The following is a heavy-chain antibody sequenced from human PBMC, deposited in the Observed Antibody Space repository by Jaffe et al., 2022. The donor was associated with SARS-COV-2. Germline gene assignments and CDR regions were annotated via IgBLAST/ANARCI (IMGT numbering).Heavy chain of an antibody. CDR1: GGSISSGSYY. V-gene: IGHV4-61*02. D-gene: IGHD2-2*01. CDR3: ARLLLPAVKGAFVT. J-gene: IGHJ3*02. CDR2: INTSGSS. Sequence: QVQLQESGPGLVKPSQTLSLTCTVSGGSISSGSYYWSWVRQPAGKGLEWIGRINTSGSSNYNPSLQSRVTLSVDTSKNQFSLRLSSVTAADTAVYYCARLLLPAVKGAFVTWGQGTMVTVSS.